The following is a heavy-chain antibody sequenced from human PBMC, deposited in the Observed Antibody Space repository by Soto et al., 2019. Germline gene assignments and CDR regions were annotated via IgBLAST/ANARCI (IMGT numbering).Heavy chain of an antibody. CDR2: IYWDDDR. V-gene: IGHV2-5*02. CDR3: AHIMITWGGVSALDAFDM. Sequence: SGPTLVNPTQTLTLTCSFSGFSLSTSRVGVAWIRQPPGKALEWLAIIYWDDDRRYSPSLKTRLAITKDTSKNQVVLTMTNLDPGDTATYYCAHIMITWGGVSALDAFDMWGLGTMVTVSS. D-gene: IGHD3-16*01. CDR1: GFSLSTSRVG. J-gene: IGHJ3*02.